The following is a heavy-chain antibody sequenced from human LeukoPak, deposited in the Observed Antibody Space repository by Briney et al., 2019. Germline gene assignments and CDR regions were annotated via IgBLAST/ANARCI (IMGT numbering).Heavy chain of an antibody. J-gene: IGHJ4*02. Sequence: PGGSLRLSCAASGFTFSSYAMSWVRQAPGKGLEWVSAILGGGDTTFYADSVKGRFTISRDNSKNTLYLQMNSLKAEDTAVYYCAKEESRHTDFDCWGQGTLVTVSS. D-gene: IGHD5-18*01. V-gene: IGHV3-23*01. CDR2: ILGGGDTT. CDR3: AKEESRHTDFDC. CDR1: GFTFSSYA.